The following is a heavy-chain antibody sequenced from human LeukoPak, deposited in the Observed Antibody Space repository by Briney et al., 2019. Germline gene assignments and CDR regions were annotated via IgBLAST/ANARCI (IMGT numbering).Heavy chain of an antibody. D-gene: IGHD3-22*01. CDR2: INPNIGGT. J-gene: IGHJ5*02. CDR1: GYTFTGYY. V-gene: IGHV1-2*02. CDR3: ARDYHYDSSGRGNWFDP. Sequence: GASVKVSCKASGYTFTGYYMHWVRQAPGQGLEWMGWINPNIGGTNYAQKFQGRVTMTRDTSISTAYMELSRLRSDDTAVYYCARDYHYDSSGRGNWFDPWGQGTLVTVSS.